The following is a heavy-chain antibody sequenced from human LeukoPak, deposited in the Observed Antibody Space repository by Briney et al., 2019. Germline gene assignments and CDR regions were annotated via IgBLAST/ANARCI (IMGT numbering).Heavy chain of an antibody. CDR3: ARHSDPYYYDSSGYYSCCFDY. CDR1: GGSISSSSYY. J-gene: IGHJ4*02. V-gene: IGHV4-39*01. CDR2: IYYSGST. Sequence: PSETLSLTCTVSGGSISSSSYYWGWIRQPPGKGLEWIGSIYYSGSTYYNPSLKSRVTISVDTSKNQFPLKLSPVTAADTAVYYCARHSDPYYYDSSGYYSCCFDYWGQGTLVTVSS. D-gene: IGHD3-22*01.